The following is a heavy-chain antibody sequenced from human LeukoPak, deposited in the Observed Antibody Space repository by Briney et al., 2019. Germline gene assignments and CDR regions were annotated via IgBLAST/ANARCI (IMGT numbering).Heavy chain of an antibody. D-gene: IGHD1-26*01. CDR3: ARDPYSGNYGTYYYYYMDV. CDR1: GFSFSSYG. J-gene: IGHJ6*03. Sequence: GGSLRLSCAGSGFSFSSYGMHWVRQAPGKGLEWMAFIRSDGSNKYYADSVKGRFTISRDNAKNSLYLQMDSLGPEDTAVYYCARDPYSGNYGTYYYYYMDVWGKGTTVTISS. CDR2: IRSDGSNK. V-gene: IGHV3-30*02.